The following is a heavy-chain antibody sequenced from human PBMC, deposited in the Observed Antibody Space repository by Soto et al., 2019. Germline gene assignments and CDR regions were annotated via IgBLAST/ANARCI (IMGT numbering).Heavy chain of an antibody. Sequence: PGGSLRLSCAASGFTFSSYEMNWVRQAPGKGLEWVSYISSSGSTIYYADSVKGRFTSSRDNAKNSLYLQMNSLRAEDTAVYYCARTLELTVDDWGQGTLLTVSS. V-gene: IGHV3-48*03. CDR3: ARTLELTVDD. J-gene: IGHJ4*02. CDR1: GFTFSSYE. CDR2: ISSSGSTI. D-gene: IGHD1-7*01.